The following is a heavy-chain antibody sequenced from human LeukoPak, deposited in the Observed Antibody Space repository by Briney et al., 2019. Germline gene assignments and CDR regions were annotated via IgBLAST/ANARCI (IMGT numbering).Heavy chain of an antibody. CDR3: ARDPTPSSSSTGY. Sequence: GGSLRLSCAACGFTFSSYTINWVRQAPGKGLEWVSSISSSSSYIYYADSVKGRFTISRDNAKNSLYLQMNSLRAEDTAVYYCARDPTPSSSSTGYGGQGNRVTVSS. CDR2: ISSSSSYI. CDR1: GFTFSSYT. D-gene: IGHD6-13*01. J-gene: IGHJ4*02. V-gene: IGHV3-21*01.